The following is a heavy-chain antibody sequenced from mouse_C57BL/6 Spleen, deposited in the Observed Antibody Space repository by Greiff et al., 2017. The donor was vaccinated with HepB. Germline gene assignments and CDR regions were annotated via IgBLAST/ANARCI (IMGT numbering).Heavy chain of an antibody. Sequence: VKLQQPGAELVKPGASVKLSCKASGYTFTSYWMHWVKQRPGQGLEWIGMIHPNSGSTNYNEKFKSKATLTVDKSSSTAYMQLSSLTSEDSAVYCCAREGYDYDVWFAYWGQGTLVTVSA. D-gene: IGHD2-4*01. CDR2: IHPNSGST. V-gene: IGHV1-64*01. J-gene: IGHJ3*01. CDR1: GYTFTSYW. CDR3: AREGYDYDVWFAY.